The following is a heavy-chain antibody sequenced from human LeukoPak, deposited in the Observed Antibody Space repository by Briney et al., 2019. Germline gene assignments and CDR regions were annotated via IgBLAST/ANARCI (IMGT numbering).Heavy chain of an antibody. J-gene: IGHJ4*02. CDR2: INTNTGNP. Sequence: ASEKVSCKASGYTFTSYGMNWVRHAPGQGLERMGCINTNTGNPTYAQGFTGRFVFSLDTSFSTAYLQMSSVKAEDTAVYYCARESSYSGSNGYYFDYWGQGTLVTVSS. V-gene: IGHV7-4-1*02. CDR3: ARESSYSGSNGYYFDY. D-gene: IGHD1-26*01. CDR1: GYTFTSYG.